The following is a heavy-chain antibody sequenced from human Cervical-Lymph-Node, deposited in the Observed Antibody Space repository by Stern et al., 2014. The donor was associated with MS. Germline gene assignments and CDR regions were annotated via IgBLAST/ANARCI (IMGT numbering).Heavy chain of an antibody. V-gene: IGHV3-30-3*01. CDR2: ISHGGSDK. D-gene: IGHD3-22*01. CDR3: AREHYYDSTVYYPLFDC. CDR1: GFTFSNYA. Sequence: VQLVESGGGVVQPGRSLRLSCVASGFTFSNYAMHWVRQAPGKGLEWVAIISHGGSDKYYADSWKGRFTISRDNSKNTLYLQMNSLRAEDTAVYYCAREHYYDSTVYYPLFDCWGQGTLVTVSS. J-gene: IGHJ4*02.